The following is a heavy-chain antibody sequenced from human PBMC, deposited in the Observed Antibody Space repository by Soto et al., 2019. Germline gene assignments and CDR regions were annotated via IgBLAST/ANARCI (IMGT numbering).Heavy chain of an antibody. J-gene: IGHJ5*02. D-gene: IGHD1-7*01. V-gene: IGHV1-18*01. Sequence: ASVKVSYKASGYTFTSYGISWVRQAPGQGLEWMGWISAYNGNTNYAQKLQGRVTVTTDTSTSTAYMELRSLRSDDTAFYYCARLTGNLGITGTRTWFDPWGQGTLVTVSS. CDR3: ARLTGNLGITGTRTWFDP. CDR1: GYTFTSYG. CDR2: ISAYNGNT.